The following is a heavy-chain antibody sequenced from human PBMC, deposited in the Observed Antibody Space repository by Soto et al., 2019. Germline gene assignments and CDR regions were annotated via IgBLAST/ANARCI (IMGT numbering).Heavy chain of an antibody. CDR1: GFSVSSNY. Sequence: PGFSLRLSCAVSGFSVSSNYMTWVRQAPGKGLEWVSSIYTGGGTYYADSVKGRFTISRDNSKNTVFLQMNSLRAEDTAVYYCARVIVYGENHFDYCGKGNPVTV. CDR2: IYTGGGT. D-gene: IGHD4-17*01. CDR3: ARVIVYGENHFDY. V-gene: IGHV3-53*01. J-gene: IGHJ4*02.